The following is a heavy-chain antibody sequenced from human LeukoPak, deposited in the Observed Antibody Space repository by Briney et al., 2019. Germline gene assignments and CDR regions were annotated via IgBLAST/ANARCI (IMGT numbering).Heavy chain of an antibody. V-gene: IGHV3-33*01. CDR2: ICYDGNNK. D-gene: IGHD2-2*01. Sequence: EGPLRLTRASSAFTFSSYGMHWVRQAPGKWLQLLSVICYDGNNKYHADSVKGRFTISRDNSKNTLYLQMNSLRAEDTAVYYCAREGRRHCSSTSCYYNWFDPWGQGTLVTVSS. CDR1: AFTFSSYG. CDR3: AREGRRHCSSTSCYYNWFDP. J-gene: IGHJ5*02.